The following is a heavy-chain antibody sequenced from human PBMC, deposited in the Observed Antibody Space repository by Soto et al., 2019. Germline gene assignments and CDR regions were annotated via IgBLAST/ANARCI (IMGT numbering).Heavy chain of an antibody. J-gene: IGHJ6*02. CDR1: GFTFSSYA. D-gene: IGHD6-13*01. CDR3: AKGEQQLLGVHYKSYYGMDA. Sequence: GGSLRLSCAASGFTFSSYAMSWVRQAPGKGLEWVSAISGSGGSTYYADSVKGRFTISRDNSKNTLYLQMNSLRAEDTAVYYCAKGEQQLLGVHYKSYYGMDAWGQGTTVTVSS. V-gene: IGHV3-23*01. CDR2: ISGSGGST.